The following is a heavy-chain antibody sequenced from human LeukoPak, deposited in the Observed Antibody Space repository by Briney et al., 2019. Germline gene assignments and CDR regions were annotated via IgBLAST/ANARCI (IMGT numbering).Heavy chain of an antibody. Sequence: SETLSLTCTVSGGSIISSSYYWGWIRQPPGKGLEWIGSIYYSGNTDYNPSLKSRVTISVDTSKNQFSLKLYSVTAADTAVYYCATRKLGNDYWGQGTLVTVSS. D-gene: IGHD7-27*01. CDR3: ATRKLGNDY. V-gene: IGHV4-39*07. CDR1: GGSIISSSYY. J-gene: IGHJ4*02. CDR2: IYYSGNT.